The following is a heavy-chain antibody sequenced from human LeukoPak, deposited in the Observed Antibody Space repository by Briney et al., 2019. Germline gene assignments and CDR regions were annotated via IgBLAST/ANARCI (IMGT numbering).Heavy chain of an antibody. J-gene: IGHJ6*02. Sequence: GVSLRLSCAASGFTVSSNYMSWVRQAPGKGLEWVSVIYSGDNTYYADSVKGRFTVSRDNSRNTLYLQMNSLRAEDTAVYYCARALYYYYGMDVWGQGTTVTVSS. CDR2: IYSGDNT. V-gene: IGHV3-53*01. CDR3: ARALYYYYGMDV. CDR1: GFTVSSNY.